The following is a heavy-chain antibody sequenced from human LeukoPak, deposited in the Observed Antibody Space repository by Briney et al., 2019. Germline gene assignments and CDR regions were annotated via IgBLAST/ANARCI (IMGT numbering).Heavy chain of an antibody. J-gene: IGHJ4*02. V-gene: IGHV4-59*01. CDR1: GGSISSYY. D-gene: IGHD6-13*01. CDR2: IYYSGST. CDR3: ARSYSSWYSYFDY. Sequence: SETLSLTCTVSGGSISSYYWSWIRQPPGKGLEWIGYIYYSGSTNYNPSLESRVTISVDTSKNQFSLKLSSVTAADTAVYYCARSYSSWYSYFDYWGQGTLVTVSS.